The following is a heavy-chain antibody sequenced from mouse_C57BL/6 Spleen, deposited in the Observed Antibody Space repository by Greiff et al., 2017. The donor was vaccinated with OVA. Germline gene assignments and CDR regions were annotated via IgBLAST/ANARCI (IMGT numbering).Heavy chain of an antibody. V-gene: IGHV1-82*01. CDR3: AREGAYYSNPSDY. J-gene: IGHJ2*01. CDR2: IYPGDGDT. CDR1: GYAFSSSW. Sequence: VQLQESGPELVKPGASVKISCKASGYAFSSSWMNWVKQRPGKGLEWIGRIYPGDGDTNYNGKFKGKATLTADKSSSTAYMQLSSLTSEDSAVYFCAREGAYYSNPSDYWGQGTTLTVSS. D-gene: IGHD2-5*01.